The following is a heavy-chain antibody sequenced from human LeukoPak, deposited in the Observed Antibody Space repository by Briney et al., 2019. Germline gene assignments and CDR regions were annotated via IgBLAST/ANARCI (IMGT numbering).Heavy chain of an antibody. Sequence: PGGSLRLSCAASGFTFSRYGMSWVRQAPGKGLEWVANIKQDGSEKFYVDSMKGRFTISRDNSKNSLYLQMNSLRAEDTAMYYCARRISGLRPFDYWGQGTLVTVSS. V-gene: IGHV3-7*01. D-gene: IGHD5-12*01. J-gene: IGHJ4*02. CDR1: GFTFSRYG. CDR3: ARRISGLRPFDY. CDR2: IKQDGSEK.